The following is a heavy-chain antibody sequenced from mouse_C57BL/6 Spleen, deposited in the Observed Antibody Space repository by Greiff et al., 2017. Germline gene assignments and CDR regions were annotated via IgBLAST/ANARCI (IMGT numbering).Heavy chain of an antibody. V-gene: IGHV1-80*01. J-gene: IGHJ4*01. CDR3: ASPLWNYAMDY. Sequence: VQLQQSGAELVKPGASVKIPCKASGYAFSSYWMNWVKQRPGKGLEWIGQIYPGDGDTNYNGKFKGKATLTADKSSSTAYMQLSSLTSEDSAVYFCASPLWNYAMDYWGQGTSVTVSS. D-gene: IGHD1-1*02. CDR1: GYAFSSYW. CDR2: IYPGDGDT.